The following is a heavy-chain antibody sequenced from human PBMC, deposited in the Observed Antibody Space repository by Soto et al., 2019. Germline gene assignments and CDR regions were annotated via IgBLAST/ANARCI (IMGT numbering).Heavy chain of an antibody. CDR2: INPNSGGT. CDR3: ARELDVGYCSSTSCSAFDY. D-gene: IGHD2-2*01. CDR1: GYTFTGYY. V-gene: IGHV1-2*04. Sequence: QVQLVQSGAEVKKPGASVKVSCKASGYTFTGYYMHWVRQAPGQGLEWMGWINPNSGGTNYAQKFQGWVTMTRDTSISTAYMELSRLRSDDTAVYYCARELDVGYCSSTSCSAFDYWGQGTLVTVSS. J-gene: IGHJ4*02.